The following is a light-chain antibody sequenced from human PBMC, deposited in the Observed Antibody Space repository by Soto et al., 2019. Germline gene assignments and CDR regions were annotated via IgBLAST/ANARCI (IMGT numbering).Light chain of an antibody. J-gene: IGLJ2*01. CDR2: RTN. CDR1: SSNIGSNY. V-gene: IGLV1-47*01. Sequence: QAVVTQPPSASGTPGQRVTISCSGSSSNIGSNYVYWYQHLPGTAPKLLIYRTNQRPSGVPDRFSGSKSGTSASLAISGLRSDDEADYYCAAWDDSLSGVVFGGGTQLTVL. CDR3: AAWDDSLSGVV.